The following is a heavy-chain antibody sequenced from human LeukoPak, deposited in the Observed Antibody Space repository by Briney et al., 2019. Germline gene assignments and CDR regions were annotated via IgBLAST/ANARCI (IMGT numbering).Heavy chain of an antibody. J-gene: IGHJ6*02. Sequence: GESLKISWKGSGYSLTSYWITWLRQMPGKGLEWMGRIDPSDSYTNYSPSFQAHVTISADKSISTAYLQWSSLKASDTAMYYCARQGTSDYGLDVWGQGTTVTVSS. V-gene: IGHV5-10-1*01. D-gene: IGHD1-7*01. CDR1: GYSLTSYW. CDR3: ARQGTSDYGLDV. CDR2: IDPSDSYT.